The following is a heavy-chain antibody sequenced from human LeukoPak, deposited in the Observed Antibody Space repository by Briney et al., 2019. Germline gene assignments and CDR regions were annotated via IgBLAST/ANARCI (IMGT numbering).Heavy chain of an antibody. CDR3: ARGVRGYSGYDYEDY. CDR1: GGSISSGDYY. J-gene: IGHJ4*02. D-gene: IGHD5-12*01. Sequence: PSETLSLTCTVSGGSISSGDYYWSWIRQPPGKGLEWIGYIYYSGSTYYNPSLKSRVTISVDTSKNQFSLKLSPVTAADTAVYYCARGVRGYSGYDYEDYWGQGTLVTVSS. V-gene: IGHV4-30-4*01. CDR2: IYYSGST.